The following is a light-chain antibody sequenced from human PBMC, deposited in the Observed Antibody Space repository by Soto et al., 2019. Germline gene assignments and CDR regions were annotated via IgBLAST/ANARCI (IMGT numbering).Light chain of an antibody. CDR3: HSYDRSLSGSV. J-gene: IGLJ3*02. Sequence: QSVLTQPRSVSGSPGQSVTISCTGTSSDVGAYNFASWYQQRPGTAPKLLISDVNKRPSGVPDRFSGSKSGNTASLTISGLQAEDEADYYCHSYDRSLSGSVFGGGTKLTVL. CDR1: SSDVGAYNF. V-gene: IGLV2-11*01. CDR2: DVN.